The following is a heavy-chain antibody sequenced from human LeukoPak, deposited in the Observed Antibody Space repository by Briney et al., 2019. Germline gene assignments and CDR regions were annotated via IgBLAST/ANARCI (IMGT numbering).Heavy chain of an antibody. J-gene: IGHJ4*02. CDR2: ISYDGSNK. Sequence: PGGSLRLSCAASGFTFSSYGMHWVRQAPGKGLEWVAVISYDGSNKYYADSVKGRFSISRDNAKNSLYLQMNSLSAEDTAVYYCARAQPSDYWGQGILVTVSS. CDR1: GFTFSSYG. CDR3: ARAQPSDY. D-gene: IGHD2-2*01. V-gene: IGHV3-30*03.